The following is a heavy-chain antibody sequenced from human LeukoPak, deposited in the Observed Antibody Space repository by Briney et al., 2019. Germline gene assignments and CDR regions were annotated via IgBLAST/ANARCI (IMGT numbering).Heavy chain of an antibody. CDR2: IIPIFGTA. J-gene: IGHJ3*02. CDR1: GGTFSSYA. D-gene: IGHD6-19*01. Sequence: SVKVSCKASGGTFSSYAISWVRQAPGQGLEWMGGIIPIFGTANYAQKFQGRVTITADESTSTAYMELSSLRSEDTAVYYCAREEQWHKEAFDIWGQGTMVTVSS. V-gene: IGHV1-69*13. CDR3: AREEQWHKEAFDI.